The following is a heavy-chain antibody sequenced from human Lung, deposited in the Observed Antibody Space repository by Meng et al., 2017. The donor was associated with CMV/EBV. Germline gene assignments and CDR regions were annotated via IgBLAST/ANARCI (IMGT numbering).Heavy chain of an antibody. CDR2: ISGSGDTT. CDR1: RFTFSNYG. J-gene: IGHJ5*02. D-gene: IGHD6-19*01. CDR3: AITWLEQLTWFDP. Sequence: GGSLGLXCAASRFTFSNYGMSWVRQAPGKGLEWVSAISGSGDTTYYADSVRGRFTISRDNSKNTLYLQMSGLRVDDTATYYCAITWLEQLTWFDPWGKGNXVTVSS. V-gene: IGHV3-23*01.